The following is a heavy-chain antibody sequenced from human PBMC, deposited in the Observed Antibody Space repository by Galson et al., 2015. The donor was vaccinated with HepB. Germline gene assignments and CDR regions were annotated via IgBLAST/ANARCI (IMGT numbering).Heavy chain of an antibody. Sequence: SVKVSCKASGYTFTSYGISWVRQAPGQGLEWMGWISAYNGNTNYAQKLQGRVTMTTDTSTSTAYMELRSLRSDDTAVYYCARGYYDSSGYSLDDAFDIWGQGTMVTVSS. V-gene: IGHV1-18*01. J-gene: IGHJ3*02. CDR2: ISAYNGNT. CDR1: GYTFTSYG. D-gene: IGHD3-22*01. CDR3: ARGYYDSSGYSLDDAFDI.